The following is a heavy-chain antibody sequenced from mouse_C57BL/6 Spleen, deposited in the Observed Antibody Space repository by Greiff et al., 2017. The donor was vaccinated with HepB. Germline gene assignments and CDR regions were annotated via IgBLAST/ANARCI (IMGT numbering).Heavy chain of an antibody. CDR1: GYTFTSYW. D-gene: IGHD2-4*01. Sequence: QVQLQQSGTELVKPGASVKLSCKASGYTFTSYWMHWVKQRPGQGLEWIGNINPSNGGTNYNEKFKSKATLTVDKSSSTAYMQLSSLTSEDSAVYYCAREGVYDYDEDWFAYWGQGTLVTVSA. V-gene: IGHV1-53*01. CDR3: AREGVYDYDEDWFAY. J-gene: IGHJ3*01. CDR2: INPSNGGT.